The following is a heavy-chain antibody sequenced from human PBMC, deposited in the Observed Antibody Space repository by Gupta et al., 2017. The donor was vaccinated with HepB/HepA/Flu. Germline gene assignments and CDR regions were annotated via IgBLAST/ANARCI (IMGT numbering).Heavy chain of an antibody. CDR1: GFSLNTRGVG. CDR3: VYSVVDSGTEYSHQ. V-gene: IGHV2-5*01. D-gene: IGHD1-1*01. CDR2: IYWNNDK. Sequence: QITFKESGPALVKPTQTFTLPCTFSGFSLNTRGVGVGWIRQPPGKALEWLALIYWNNDKRYSPSLQNRLTITKDTSKTQVVLTVTTSDPVDTATYFCVYSVVDSGTEYSHQWGQGTLVTVSS. J-gene: IGHJ1*01.